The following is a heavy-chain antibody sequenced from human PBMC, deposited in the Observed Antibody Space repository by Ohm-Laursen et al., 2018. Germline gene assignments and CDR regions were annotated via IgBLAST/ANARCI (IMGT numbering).Heavy chain of an antibody. CDR3: TRGRWLQLYYFDY. CDR2: IRSKAYGGTT. J-gene: IGHJ4*02. V-gene: IGHV3-49*03. D-gene: IGHD5-24*01. Sequence: RSLRLSCSASGFTFGDYAMSWFRQAPGKGLEWVGFIRSKAYGGTTEYAASVKGRFTISRDDSKSIAYLQMNSLKTEDTAVYYCTRGRWLQLYYFDYWGQGTLVTVSS. CDR1: GFTFGDYA.